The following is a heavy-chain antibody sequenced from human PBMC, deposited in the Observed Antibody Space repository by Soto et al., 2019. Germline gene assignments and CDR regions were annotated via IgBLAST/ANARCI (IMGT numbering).Heavy chain of an antibody. CDR1: GFTFSSYW. D-gene: IGHD2-2*01. CDR2: IKQDGSEK. J-gene: IGHJ4*02. V-gene: IGHV3-7*03. CDR3: ARIPPLGYCSSTSCYASRGFDY. Sequence: GGSLRLSCAASGFTFSSYWMSWVRQAPGKGLEWVANIKQDGSEKYYVDSVKGRFTISRDNAKNSLYLQMNSLRAEDTAVYYCARIPPLGYCSSTSCYASRGFDYWGQGTLVTVS.